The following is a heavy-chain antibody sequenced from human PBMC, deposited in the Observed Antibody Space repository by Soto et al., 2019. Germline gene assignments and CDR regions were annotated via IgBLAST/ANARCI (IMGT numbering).Heavy chain of an antibody. CDR1: GGTFSSYA. V-gene: IGHV1-69*01. CDR2: IIPIFGTA. CDR3: ARDLPSYGRRGPFDY. D-gene: IGHD5-18*01. J-gene: IGHJ4*02. Sequence: QVQLVQSGAEVKKPGSSVKVSCKASGGTFSSYAISWVRQAPGQGLEWMGGIIPIFGTANYAQKFQGRVTIAADESTSTAYMELSSLRSEDTAVYYCARDLPSYGRRGPFDYWGQGTLVTVSS.